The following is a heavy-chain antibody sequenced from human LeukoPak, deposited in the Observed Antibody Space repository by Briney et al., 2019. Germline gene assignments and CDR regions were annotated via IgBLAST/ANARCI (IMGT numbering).Heavy chain of an antibody. V-gene: IGHV3-23*01. CDR3: AKDPRVGSRVATPCH. J-gene: IGHJ4*02. CDR1: GFTFNSYA. CDR2: ISGSGGST. D-gene: IGHD5-24*01. Sequence: PGGSLRLSCAASGFTFNSYAMSWVRQAPGKGLEWVSDISGSGGSTYYADSVKGRFTIPSDKSKCTLFLQMNSLRAEDTAVYHCAKDPRVGSRVATPCHWGEGALGSLSS.